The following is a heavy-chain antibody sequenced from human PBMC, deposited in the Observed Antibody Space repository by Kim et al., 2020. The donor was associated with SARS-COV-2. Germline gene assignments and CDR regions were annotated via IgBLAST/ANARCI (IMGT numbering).Heavy chain of an antibody. CDR1: GYTFTSYY. CDR3: ASGSGWGLINDEYGMDV. D-gene: IGHD6-19*01. CDR2: INPSGGST. Sequence: ASVKVSCKASGYTFTSYYMHWVRQAPGQGLEWMGIINPSGGSTSYAQKFQGRVTMTRDTSTSTVYMELSSLRSEDTAVYYCASGSGWGLINDEYGMDVWGQGTTVTVSS. V-gene: IGHV1-46*01. J-gene: IGHJ6*02.